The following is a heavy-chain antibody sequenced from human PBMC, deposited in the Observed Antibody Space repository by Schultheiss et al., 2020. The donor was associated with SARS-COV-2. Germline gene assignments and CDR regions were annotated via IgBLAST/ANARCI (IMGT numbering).Heavy chain of an antibody. CDR2: IISNGGST. J-gene: IGHJ4*02. V-gene: IGHV3-64*02. D-gene: IGHD6-6*01. Sequence: GGSLRLSCVASGFSFSSYAMYWVRQAPGKGLEYVSAIISNGGSTIYADSVKGRFTISRDNSKNTLYLQMGSLRAEDMAVYYCAREGEAAREFDYWGQGTLVTVSS. CDR3: AREGEAAREFDY. CDR1: GFSFSSYA.